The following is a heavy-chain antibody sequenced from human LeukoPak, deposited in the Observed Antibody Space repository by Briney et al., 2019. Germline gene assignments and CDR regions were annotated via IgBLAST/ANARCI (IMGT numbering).Heavy chain of an antibody. CDR3: ARGLAGAVAGTSRNYYYYYYMDV. V-gene: IGHV1-8*01. D-gene: IGHD6-19*01. CDR1: GYTFTSYD. CDR2: MNPNSGDT. J-gene: IGHJ6*03. Sequence: ASVKVSCKASGYTFTSYDINWVRQATGQGLEGMGWMNPNSGDTGYAQKFQGRVTMTRNTSISTAYMELSSLRSEATAVYYCARGLAGAVAGTSRNYYYYYYMDVWGKGTTVTVSS.